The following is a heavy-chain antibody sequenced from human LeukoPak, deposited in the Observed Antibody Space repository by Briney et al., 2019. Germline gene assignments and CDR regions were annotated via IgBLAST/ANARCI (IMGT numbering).Heavy chain of an antibody. J-gene: IGHJ5*02. CDR1: GFTFSNYE. D-gene: IGHD2-21*02. Sequence: GGSLRLSCAASGFTFSNYEMNWVRQAPGKGLEWVSYISRGGTTIRYAESVRGRFTISRDDAKTSLYLQMSSLRAEDTALYYCVRDRITATAAEWFDPWGQGTLVTVSS. CDR2: ISRGGTTI. V-gene: IGHV3-48*03. CDR3: VRDRITATAAEWFDP.